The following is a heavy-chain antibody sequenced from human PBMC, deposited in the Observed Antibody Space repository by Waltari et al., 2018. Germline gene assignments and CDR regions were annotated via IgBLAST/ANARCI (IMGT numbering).Heavy chain of an antibody. V-gene: IGHV3-21*02. D-gene: IGHD3-10*01. CDR2: ISTSSIYI. Sequence: EVQLVESGGGLIQPGDALRLSWAAAGFTFRSYRRAWGRRAPGKGREWVASISTSSIYIYYADAVKGRFTISRDNARKSLFLEMNTLRTDDTAIYYCARGGSNSGSGSDNWFDPWGQGTLVTVSS. CDR1: GFTFRSYR. CDR3: ARGGSNSGSGSDNWFDP. J-gene: IGHJ5*02.